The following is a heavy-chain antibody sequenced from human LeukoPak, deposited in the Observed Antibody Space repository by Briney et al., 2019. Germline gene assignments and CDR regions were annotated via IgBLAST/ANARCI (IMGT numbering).Heavy chain of an antibody. D-gene: IGHD6-13*01. V-gene: IGHV4-4*02. CDR2: IAQTGSA. CDR1: GDSISSPNW. CDR3: ARVTGYVMEDYFDY. Sequence: PSGTLSLSCTVSGDSISSPNWWSWVRQAPGKGLEWIGEIAQTGSAKYNPSSKGRVTISIDWTKNQFSLRLSSVTAADTAVYYCARVTGYVMEDYFDYWGQGTLVTVSS. J-gene: IGHJ4*02.